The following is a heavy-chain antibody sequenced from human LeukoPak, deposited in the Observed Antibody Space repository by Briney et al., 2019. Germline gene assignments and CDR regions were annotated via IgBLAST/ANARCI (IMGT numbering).Heavy chain of an antibody. J-gene: IGHJ4*02. CDR2: ISYDGSNK. CDR3: ARSYGGNSYYFDY. CDR1: GFTFSSYA. D-gene: IGHD4-23*01. Sequence: GRSLRLSCAASGFTFSSYAMHWVRQAPGKGLEWVAFISYDGSNKYYADSVKGRFTISRDNYKNTLYLQMNSLRAEDTAMYYCARSYGGNSYYFDYWGQGTLVTVSS. V-gene: IGHV3-30-3*01.